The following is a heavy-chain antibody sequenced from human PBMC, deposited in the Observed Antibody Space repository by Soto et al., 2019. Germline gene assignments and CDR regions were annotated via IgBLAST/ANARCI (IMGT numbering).Heavy chain of an antibody. J-gene: IGHJ4*02. V-gene: IGHV3-15*01. CDR2: IKSKIHGGTT. Sequence: EVQLVESGGGLVKPGGSLRLSCAASGFTFSNAWMSWVRQAPGKGLEWIGRIKSKIHGGTTDYAAPVKGRFTISRDDSKNSLHLQMNSLKTEDTGVYHWTTEDGWFGYWGQGTLVTVSS. CDR3: TTEDGWFGY. D-gene: IGHD3-10*01. CDR1: GFTFSNAW.